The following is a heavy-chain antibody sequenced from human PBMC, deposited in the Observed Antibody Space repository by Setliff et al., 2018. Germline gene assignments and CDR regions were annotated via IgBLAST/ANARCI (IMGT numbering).Heavy chain of an antibody. J-gene: IGHJ4*02. CDR1: GDSMSFSY. CDR3: AKGRGEMDS. Sequence: SETLSLTCSVSGDSMSFSYWSWVRQPPGKGLEWIGYIYYSGSTDSHPSLKSRVSISIDTSKNQFSLNVRSVTAADTAIYYCAKGRGEMDSWCQGILVTVSS. V-gene: IGHV4-59*01. D-gene: IGHD3-10*01. CDR2: IYYSGST.